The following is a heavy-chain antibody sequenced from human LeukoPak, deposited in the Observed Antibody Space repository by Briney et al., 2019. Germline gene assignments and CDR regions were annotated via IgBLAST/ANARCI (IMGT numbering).Heavy chain of an antibody. D-gene: IGHD2-15*01. CDR1: GFTFNSHN. J-gene: IGHJ5*02. CDR3: ARVGGFCSGGFCYRLFDP. V-gene: IGHV3-48*04. CDR2: ISDSSMTI. Sequence: PGGSLRLSCAASGFTFNSHNMVWVRQPPGKGLEWISYISDSSMTIYYADSVKGRFTISRDNAKNSLFLQMNSLRAEDTAVYYCARVGGFCSGGFCYRLFDPWGQGTLVTVSS.